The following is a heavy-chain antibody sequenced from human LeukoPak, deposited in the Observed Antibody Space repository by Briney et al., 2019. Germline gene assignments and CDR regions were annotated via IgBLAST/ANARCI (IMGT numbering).Heavy chain of an antibody. J-gene: IGHJ4*02. CDR1: GFTFSSYG. V-gene: IGHV3-33*01. D-gene: IGHD1-26*01. CDR2: IWYDGSNK. CDR3: ARDQLMGATMSVGDQTGIDY. Sequence: PGGSLRLSCAASGFTFSSYGMHWVRQAPGKGLEWVAVIWYDGSNKYYADSVKGRFTISRDNSKNTLYLQMNSLRAEDTAVYYCARDQLMGATMSVGDQTGIDYWGQGTLVTVSS.